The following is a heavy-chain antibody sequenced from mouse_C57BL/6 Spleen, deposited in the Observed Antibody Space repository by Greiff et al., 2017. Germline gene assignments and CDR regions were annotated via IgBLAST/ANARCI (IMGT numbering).Heavy chain of an antibody. V-gene: IGHV1-64*01. J-gene: IGHJ3*01. CDR2: IHPNSGST. CDR1: GYTFTSYW. CDR3: AMIDSSGSWFAY. Sequence: VQLQQSGAELVKPGASVKLSCKASGYTFTSYWMHWVKQRPGQGLEWIGMIHPNSGSTNYNEKFKSKATLTVDESSSTAYMQLSSLTSEDSAVYYCAMIDSSGSWFAYWGQGTLVTVSA. D-gene: IGHD3-2*02.